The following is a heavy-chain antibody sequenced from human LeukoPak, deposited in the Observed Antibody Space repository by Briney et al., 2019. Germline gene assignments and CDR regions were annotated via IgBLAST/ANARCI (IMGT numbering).Heavy chain of an antibody. V-gene: IGHV1-18*01. Sequence: ASVKVSCKASGYTFTNYGISWVRQAPGQGLEWMGLISAYNGNTNYAQKLQGRVTMTTDTSTSTAYMELRSLRSDDTAVYYCARDRISMVRGVIIGPYDAFDIWGQGTMVTVSS. CDR3: ARDRISMVRGVIIGPYDAFDI. D-gene: IGHD3-10*01. CDR2: ISAYNGNT. J-gene: IGHJ3*02. CDR1: GYTFTNYG.